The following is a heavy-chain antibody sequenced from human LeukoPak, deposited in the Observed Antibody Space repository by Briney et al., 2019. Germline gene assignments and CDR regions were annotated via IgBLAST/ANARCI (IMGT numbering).Heavy chain of an antibody. CDR1: GGSISSYY. CDR2: IYYSGST. D-gene: IGHD3-22*01. Sequence: SETLSLTCIVSGGSISSYYWSWIRQPPGKGLEWIGYIYYSGSTNYNPSLKSRVTISVDTSKNQFSLKLSSVTAADTAVYYCARLGAGYDSSGYTTDYWGQGTLVTVSS. J-gene: IGHJ4*02. V-gene: IGHV4-59*01. CDR3: ARLGAGYDSSGYTTDY.